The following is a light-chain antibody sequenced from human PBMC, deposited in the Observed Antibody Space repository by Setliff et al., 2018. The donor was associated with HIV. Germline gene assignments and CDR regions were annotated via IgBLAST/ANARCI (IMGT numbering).Light chain of an antibody. Sequence: QSALTQPASVSGSLGQSVTTSCSGTTADIGSYDYVSWYQHHPGKAPKLIISGVTKRPSGVSERFSGSKSGSTASLTVSGLQPEDEADYYCCSFFTSSTLDVIFGGGTK. J-gene: IGLJ2*01. V-gene: IGLV2-14*03. CDR3: CSFFTSSTLDVI. CDR1: TADIGSYDY. CDR2: GVT.